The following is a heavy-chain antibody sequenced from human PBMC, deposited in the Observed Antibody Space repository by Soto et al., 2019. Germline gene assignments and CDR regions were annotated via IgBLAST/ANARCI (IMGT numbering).Heavy chain of an antibody. CDR3: ASSIVVVPAAIAGSWFDP. V-gene: IGHV4-39*01. J-gene: IGHJ5*02. CDR1: GGSISRSNFY. CDR2: IYYSGST. D-gene: IGHD2-2*01. Sequence: LETPALPRTFPGGSISRSNFYRGGIRQPPGKGLEWIGSIYYSGSTYYNPSLKSRVTISVDTSKNQFSLKLSSVTAADTAVYYCASSIVVVPAAIAGSWFDPWGQGTLVTVSS.